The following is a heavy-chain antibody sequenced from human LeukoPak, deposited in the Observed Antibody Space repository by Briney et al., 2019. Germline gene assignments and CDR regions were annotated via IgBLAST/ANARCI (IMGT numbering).Heavy chain of an antibody. D-gene: IGHD3-22*01. CDR1: GYSFTSYW. J-gene: IGHJ4*02. Sequence: HGEALKVSCKGSGYSFTSYWIGWVRQMPGKGLEWMGIIYPGDSDTRYSPSFQGQVTISADKSISTAYLQWSSLTASDTAMYYCARRPDYYDSSGYVDYWGQGTLVTVSS. CDR2: IYPGDSDT. CDR3: ARRPDYYDSSGYVDY. V-gene: IGHV5-51*01.